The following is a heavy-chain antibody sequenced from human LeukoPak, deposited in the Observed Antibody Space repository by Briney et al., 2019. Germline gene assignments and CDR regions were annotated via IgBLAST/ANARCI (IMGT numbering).Heavy chain of an antibody. J-gene: IGHJ4*02. Sequence: PGRSLRLSCTTSGFTFGDSPMSWVRQAPGKGLEWVGFIITIAYVGTPEYAASVKGRFTISRDDYRSIAYLQMNSLQPEDTAVYYCTRDYGNWGQGTLVTVSS. CDR2: IITIAYVGTP. V-gene: IGHV3-49*04. CDR1: GFTFGDSP. CDR3: TRDYGN. D-gene: IGHD3-16*01.